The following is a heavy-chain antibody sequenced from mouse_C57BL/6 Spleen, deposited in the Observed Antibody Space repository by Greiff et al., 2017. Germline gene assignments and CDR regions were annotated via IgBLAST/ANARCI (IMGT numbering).Heavy chain of an antibody. CDR1: GYTFTSYW. CDR2: IDPSDSYT. D-gene: IGHD1-1*01. J-gene: IGHJ4*01. Sequence: QVQLQQPGAELVKPGASVKLSCKASGYTFTSYWMKGVKQRPGQGLGWIGEIDPSDSYTNFNQKFKGKATLTVDTSSSTAYMLHISLTTEDSAVYYCARGSTGIAAGRVDYWGQGTSVTVSS. CDR3: ARGSTGIAAGRVDY. V-gene: IGHV1-50*01.